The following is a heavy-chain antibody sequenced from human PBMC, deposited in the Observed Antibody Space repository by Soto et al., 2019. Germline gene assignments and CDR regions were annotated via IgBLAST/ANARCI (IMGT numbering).Heavy chain of an antibody. CDR1: GGTFSDFT. V-gene: IGHV1-69*06. CDR2: IIPMIGAT. Sequence: QVQLVQSGSEVKKPGSSVKVSCKAFGGTFSDFTLSWLRQAPGRGLEWMGGIIPMIGATNNAQKLKGRLTITADKSTGTVYMELNSLRSDDTAVYYCARYWSAGTLYGAFDIWGQGTEVTVSP. J-gene: IGHJ3*02. CDR3: ARYWSAGTLYGAFDI. D-gene: IGHD2-15*01.